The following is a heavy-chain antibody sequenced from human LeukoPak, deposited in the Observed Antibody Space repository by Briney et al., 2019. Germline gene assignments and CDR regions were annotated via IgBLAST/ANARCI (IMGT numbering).Heavy chain of an antibody. J-gene: IGHJ4*02. CDR3: ARERRSSWYGNMYYYFDY. V-gene: IGHV4-4*07. CDR2: IYTSGST. D-gene: IGHD6-13*01. CDR1: GGSISSYY. Sequence: SETLSLTCTVSGGSISSYYWSWIRQPAGKGLEWIGRIYTSGSTNYNPSLKSRVTMSVDTSKNQFSLKLSSVTAADTAVNYCARERRSSWYGNMYYYFDYWGQGTLVTVSS.